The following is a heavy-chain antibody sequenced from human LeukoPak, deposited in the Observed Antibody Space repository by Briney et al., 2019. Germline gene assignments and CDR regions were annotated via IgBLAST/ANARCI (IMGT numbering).Heavy chain of an antibody. J-gene: IGHJ4*02. V-gene: IGHV4-59*01. Sequence: PSETLSLTCTVSGGSISSYYWSWIRQPPGKGLKWIGYIYYSGSTNYNPSLKSRVTISVDTSKNQFSLKLSSVTAADTAVYYCARTVHYDFWSGYVYWGQGTLVTVSS. CDR3: ARTVHYDFWSGYVY. D-gene: IGHD3-3*01. CDR1: GGSISSYY. CDR2: IYYSGST.